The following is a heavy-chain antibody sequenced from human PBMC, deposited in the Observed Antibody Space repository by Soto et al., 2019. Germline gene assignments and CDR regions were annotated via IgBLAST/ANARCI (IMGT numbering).Heavy chain of an antibody. J-gene: IGHJ6*02. CDR3: ARGGIHHYYYGMDV. CDR1: GYTFTSYD. CDR2: MNPNSGNT. V-gene: IGHV1-8*01. Sequence: ASVKVSCKASGYTFTSYDINWVRQATGQGLEWMGWMNPNSGNTGYAQKFQGRVTMTRNTSISAAYMELSSLRSEDTAVYYCARGGIHHYYYGMDVWGQGTTVTVSS. D-gene: IGHD5-18*01.